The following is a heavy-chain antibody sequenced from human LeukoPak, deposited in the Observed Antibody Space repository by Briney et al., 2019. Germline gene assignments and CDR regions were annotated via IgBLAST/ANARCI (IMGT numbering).Heavy chain of an antibody. CDR1: GFTLSSYA. CDR2: ISGSGGST. CDR3: AKGVTVTRFYGMDV. D-gene: IGHD4-17*01. Sequence: GGSLRLSCAASGFTLSSYAMSWVRQAPGKGLEWVSAISGSGGSTYYADSVKGRFTISRDNSKNTLYLQMNSLRAEDTAVYYCAKGVTVTRFYGMDVWGQGTTVTVSS. V-gene: IGHV3-23*01. J-gene: IGHJ6*02.